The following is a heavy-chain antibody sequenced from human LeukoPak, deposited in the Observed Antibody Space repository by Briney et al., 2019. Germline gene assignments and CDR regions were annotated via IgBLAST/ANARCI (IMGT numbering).Heavy chain of an antibody. CDR1: GGSISSYY. V-gene: IGHV4-4*07. Sequence: SETLSLTCSVPGGSISSYYWSWIRQPAGKGLEWIGRMYTSGSTNYNPSLKSRVTMSVDTSKNLFSLKLSSVTAADTAVFYCARENSGSYRELDYWGQGTLVTVSS. CDR2: MYTSGST. D-gene: IGHD1-26*01. J-gene: IGHJ4*02. CDR3: ARENSGSYRELDY.